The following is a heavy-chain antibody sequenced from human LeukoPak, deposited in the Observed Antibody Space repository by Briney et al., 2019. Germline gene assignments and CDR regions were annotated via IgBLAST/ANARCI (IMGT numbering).Heavy chain of an antibody. D-gene: IGHD3-3*01. CDR3: ARDEEGNYDFWSGYYTHTSYFDY. J-gene: IGHJ4*02. V-gene: IGHV4-34*01. Sequence: PSETLSLTCAVYGGSFSGYYWSWIRQPPGKGLEWIGEINHSGSTNYNPSLKSRVTISVDTSKNQFSLKLSSVTAADTAVYYCARDEEGNYDFWSGYYTHTSYFDYWGQGTLVTVSS. CDR2: INHSGST. CDR1: GGSFSGYY.